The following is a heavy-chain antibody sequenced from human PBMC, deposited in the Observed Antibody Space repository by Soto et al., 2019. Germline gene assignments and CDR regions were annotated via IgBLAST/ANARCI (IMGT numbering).Heavy chain of an antibody. D-gene: IGHD2-15*01. CDR2: IYYSGST. J-gene: IGHJ3*02. CDR1: GGSISSYY. CDR3: ARLSLGYCSGGSCYRDAFDI. Sequence: SETLSLTCTVSGGSISSYYWCWIRQPPGKGLEWIGNIYYSGSTNYNPSLKSRVTISVDTSKNQFSLKLSSVTAADTAVYYCARLSLGYCSGGSCYRDAFDIWGQGTMVTVSS. V-gene: IGHV4-59*08.